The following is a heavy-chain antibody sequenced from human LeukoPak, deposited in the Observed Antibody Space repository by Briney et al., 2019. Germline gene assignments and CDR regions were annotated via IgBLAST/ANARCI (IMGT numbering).Heavy chain of an antibody. CDR2: ISSSSSYI. CDR3: AGTYGSGSYPNY. D-gene: IGHD3-10*01. J-gene: IGHJ4*02. Sequence: GGSLRLSCAASGFTFSNYDMNWVRQAPGKGLEWVSSISSSSSYIYYADSVKGRFAISRDNAKNSLYLQMYSLRAEDTAAYYCAGTYGSGSYPNYWGQGTLVTVSS. CDR1: GFTFSNYD. V-gene: IGHV3-21*01.